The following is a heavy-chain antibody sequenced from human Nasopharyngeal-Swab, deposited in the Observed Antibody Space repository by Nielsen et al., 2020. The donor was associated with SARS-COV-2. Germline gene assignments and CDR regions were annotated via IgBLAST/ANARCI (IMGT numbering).Heavy chain of an antibody. CDR1: GYSFTSYW. J-gene: IGHJ3*02. Sequence: KASCKGSGYSFTSYWISWVRQMPGKGLEWMGRIDPSDSYTNYSPSFQGHVTISADKSISTAYLQWSSLKASDTAMYYCASRNMQVSIVAGGGSDAFDIWGQGTMVTVSS. V-gene: IGHV5-10-1*01. CDR2: IDPSDSYT. CDR3: ASRNMQVSIVAGGGSDAFDI. D-gene: IGHD5-12*01.